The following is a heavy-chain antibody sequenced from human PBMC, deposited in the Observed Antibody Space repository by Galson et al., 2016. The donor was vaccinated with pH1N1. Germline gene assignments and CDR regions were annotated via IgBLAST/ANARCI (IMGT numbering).Heavy chain of an antibody. Sequence: SLRLSCAASGFTFSSHGMSWVHQTPGRGLEWLSHITGGGRTYAADSVKGRFTISRDNSKNTVYLEMNSLRAEDTAVYFCAKDVTVAGTNYFDHWGQGTLVTISS. J-gene: IGHJ4*02. CDR2: ITGGGRT. D-gene: IGHD6-19*01. CDR1: GFTFSSHG. CDR3: AKDVTVAGTNYFDH. V-gene: IGHV3-23*01.